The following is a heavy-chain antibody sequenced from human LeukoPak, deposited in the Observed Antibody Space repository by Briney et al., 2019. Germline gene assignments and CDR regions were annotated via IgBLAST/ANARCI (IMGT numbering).Heavy chain of an antibody. CDR2: IHPGSSQT. CDR1: GQW. V-gene: IGHV5-51*01. Sequence: GESLQISCEASGQWIAWVRQMPGNGLGYMGIIHPGSSQTTYGPSFQYRVTISADKSTNTAYLEWISLEASDTAMYFCARRSGIATSFLDAFDVWGQGTMVTVS. J-gene: IGHJ3*01. D-gene: IGHD2-21*01. CDR3: ARRSGIATSFLDAFDV.